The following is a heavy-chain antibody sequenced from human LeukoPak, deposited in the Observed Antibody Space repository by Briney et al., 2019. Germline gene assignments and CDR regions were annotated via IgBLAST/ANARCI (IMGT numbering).Heavy chain of an antibody. CDR2: ISAYNGNT. D-gene: IGHD6-19*01. V-gene: IGHV1-18*01. CDR1: GYTFTNYA. CDR3: AREAVAGPFLFFDY. Sequence: ASVKVSCKASGYTFTNYAMNWVRQAPGQGLEWMGWISAYNGNTNYAQKLQGRVTMTTDTSTSTAYMELRSLRSDDTAVYYCAREAVAGPFLFFDYWGQGTLVTVSS. J-gene: IGHJ4*02.